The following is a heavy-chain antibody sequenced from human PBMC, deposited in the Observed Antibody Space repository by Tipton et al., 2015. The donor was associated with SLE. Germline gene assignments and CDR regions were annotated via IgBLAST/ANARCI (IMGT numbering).Heavy chain of an antibody. D-gene: IGHD3-3*01. CDR3: ARLLVYDFWSGYPQYYYYYMDV. CDR2: IYYRGTI. J-gene: IGHJ6*03. CDR1: GGSITNYF. Sequence: TLSLTCTVSGGSITNYFWSWIRQPPGKGLEWIGHIYYRGTISYNPSLKSRVTISVDTSKNQFSLKLSSVTAADTAVYYCARLLVYDFWSGYPQYYYYYMDVWGKGTTVTVSS. V-gene: IGHV4-59*12.